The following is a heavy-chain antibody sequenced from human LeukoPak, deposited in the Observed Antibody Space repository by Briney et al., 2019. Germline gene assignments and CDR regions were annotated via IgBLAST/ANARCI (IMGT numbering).Heavy chain of an antibody. V-gene: IGHV3-21*01. J-gene: IGHJ6*02. Sequence: GGSLRLSCAASGFTFSSYSMNWVRQAPGKGLEWVSSISSSSSYIYYADSLKGRFTISRDNAKNSLYLQMNSLRAEDTAVYYCARADCSGGSCYYYFAMDVWGQGTTVTVS. CDR2: ISSSSSYI. CDR3: ARADCSGGSCYYYFAMDV. CDR1: GFTFSSYS. D-gene: IGHD2-15*01.